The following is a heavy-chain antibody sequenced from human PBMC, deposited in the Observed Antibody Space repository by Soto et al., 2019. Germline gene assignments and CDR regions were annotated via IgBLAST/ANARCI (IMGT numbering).Heavy chain of an antibody. CDR3: TTCGDFWSGPGGGMDV. D-gene: IGHD3-3*01. Sequence: GGSLRLSCAASGFTFSNAWMSWVRQAPGKGLEWVGRIKSKTDSGTTDYAAPVKGRFTISRDDSKNTLYLQMNRLKTEDTAVYYCTTCGDFWSGPGGGMDVWGQGTTVTVSS. CDR2: IKSKTDSGTT. J-gene: IGHJ6*02. CDR1: GFTFSNAW. V-gene: IGHV3-15*01.